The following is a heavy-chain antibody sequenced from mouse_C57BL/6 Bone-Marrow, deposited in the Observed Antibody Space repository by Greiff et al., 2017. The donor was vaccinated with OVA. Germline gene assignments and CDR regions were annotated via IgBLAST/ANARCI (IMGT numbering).Heavy chain of an antibody. CDR1: GYAFSSSW. V-gene: IGHV1-82*01. D-gene: IGHD1-1*01. J-gene: IGHJ2*01. CDR2: IYPGDGDT. Sequence: QVQLQQSGPELVKPGASVKISCKASGYAFSSSWMNWVKQRPGQGLEWIGRIYPGDGDTNYNGKFKGKATLTADKSSSTAYMQLSSLTSEDSAVYFCAKSSYVDYWGQGTTLTVSS. CDR3: AKSSYVDY.